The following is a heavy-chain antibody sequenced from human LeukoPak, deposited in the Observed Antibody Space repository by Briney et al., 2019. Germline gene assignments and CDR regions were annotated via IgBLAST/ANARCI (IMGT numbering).Heavy chain of an antibody. D-gene: IGHD6-19*01. CDR3: AKPQQWLVPPDY. J-gene: IGHJ4*02. CDR1: GFTFGNYA. CDR2: IASYGGTT. V-gene: IGHV3-23*01. Sequence: GGSLRLSCAASGFTFGNYAMSWVRQAPGKGLQWVSTIASYGGTTHYADSVKGRFTISRDNSKNTLYLQMNSLRAEDTAVYYCAKPQQWLVPPDYWGQGTLVTVSS.